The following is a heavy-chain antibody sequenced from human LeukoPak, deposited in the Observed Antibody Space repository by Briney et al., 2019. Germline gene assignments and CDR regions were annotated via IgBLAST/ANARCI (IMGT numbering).Heavy chain of an antibody. V-gene: IGHV7-4-1*02. J-gene: IGHJ5*02. Sequence: WASVKVSCKASGYTFTSYAMNWVRQAPGQGLEWMGWINTNTGNPTYAQGFTGRFVFSLDTSVSTAYLQISSLKAEDTAVYYCARPGTPSTVAGTGWFDPWGQGTLVTVSS. CDR3: ARPGTPSTVAGTGWFDP. CDR2: INTNTGNP. D-gene: IGHD6-19*01. CDR1: GYTFTSYA.